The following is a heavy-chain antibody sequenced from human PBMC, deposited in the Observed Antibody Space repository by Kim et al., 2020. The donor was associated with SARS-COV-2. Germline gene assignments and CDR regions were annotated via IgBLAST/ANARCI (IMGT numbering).Heavy chain of an antibody. J-gene: IGHJ5*02. CDR3: ARGLYVSGVHWFDP. CDR2: IYYSGST. Sequence: SETLSLTCTVSGGSISSYFWSWIRQPPGKGLEWIGYIYYSGSTNYNPSLRRRVTISVDTSKNQFSLKLSSVTAADTAVYYCARGLYVSGVHWFDPWGPGTLVTVSS. CDR1: GGSISSYF. V-gene: IGHV4-59*01. D-gene: IGHD3-10*01.